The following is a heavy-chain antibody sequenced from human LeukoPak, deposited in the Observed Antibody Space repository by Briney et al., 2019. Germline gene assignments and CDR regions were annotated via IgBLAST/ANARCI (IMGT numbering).Heavy chain of an antibody. V-gene: IGHV4-4*02. Sequence: SETLSLTCAVSGGSISSYNWWSWVRQPPGKGLEWIGEIYHSGSTNYNPSLKRRVTISVDKSKNQFSLKLSSVTAADTAVYYCARIYSVFYYYYYMDVWGKGTTVTISS. D-gene: IGHD3-16*01. J-gene: IGHJ6*03. CDR1: GGSISSYNW. CDR2: IYHSGST. CDR3: ARIYSVFYYYYYMDV.